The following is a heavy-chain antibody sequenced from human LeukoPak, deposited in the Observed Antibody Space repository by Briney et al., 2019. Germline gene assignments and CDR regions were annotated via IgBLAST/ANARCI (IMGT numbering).Heavy chain of an antibody. V-gene: IGHV1-8*01. J-gene: IGHJ6*02. CDR2: MNPNSGNT. Sequence: ASVTVSCKASGYTFTSYDINWVRQAPGQGLEWMGWMNPNSGNTGYAQKFQGRVTMTRSTSISTAYMELSSLKSEDTAVYYCARGDYCSTSSCSPPFYYYYGMDVWGQGTTVTVSS. CDR3: ARGDYCSTSSCSPPFYYYYGMDV. CDR1: GYTFTSYD. D-gene: IGHD2-2*01.